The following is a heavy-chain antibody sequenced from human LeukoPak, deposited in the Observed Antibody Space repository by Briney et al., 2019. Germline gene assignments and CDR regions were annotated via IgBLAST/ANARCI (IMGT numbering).Heavy chain of an antibody. J-gene: IGHJ4*02. V-gene: IGHV5-10-1*01. CDR3: ARPIGSSFDY. Sequence: GESLKISCKGSGYSFSSYWISWVREMPGKGLEWMGRIYPSDSYTNYSPSFQGDVTISADKSISTAYLQWSSLKASDSAMYYCARPIGSSFDYWGQGTLVTVSS. CDR2: IYPSDSYT. CDR1: GYSFSSYW. D-gene: IGHD6-6*01.